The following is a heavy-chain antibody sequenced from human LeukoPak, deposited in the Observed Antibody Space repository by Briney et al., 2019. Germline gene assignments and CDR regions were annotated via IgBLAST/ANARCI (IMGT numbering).Heavy chain of an antibody. CDR3: ATETGYSSGPVDY. V-gene: IGHV1-69*04. CDR1: GYTFTSYY. CDR2: IIPILGIA. J-gene: IGHJ4*02. Sequence: ASVKVSCKASGYTFTSYYMHWVRQAPGQGLEWMGRIIPILGIANYAQKFQGRVTITADKSTSTAYMELSSLRSEDTAVYYCATETGYSSGPVDYWGQGTLVTVSS. D-gene: IGHD6-19*01.